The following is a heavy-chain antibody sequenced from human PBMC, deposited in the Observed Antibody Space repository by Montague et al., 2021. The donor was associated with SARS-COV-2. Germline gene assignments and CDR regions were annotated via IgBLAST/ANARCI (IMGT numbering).Heavy chain of an antibody. V-gene: IGHV3-23*01. CDR1: GFTFSNYG. Sequence: SLRLSCAASGFTFSNYGMSWVRQAPGKGLGWVSLISDTGANTHYADSVKGRFTISRDNSKNTVLLQMNSLRAEDAAVYYCAKCTHYYASGTYYNTYYFDHWGQGTLVTVSS. D-gene: IGHD3-10*01. J-gene: IGHJ4*02. CDR3: AKCTHYYASGTYYNTYYFDH. CDR2: ISDTGANT.